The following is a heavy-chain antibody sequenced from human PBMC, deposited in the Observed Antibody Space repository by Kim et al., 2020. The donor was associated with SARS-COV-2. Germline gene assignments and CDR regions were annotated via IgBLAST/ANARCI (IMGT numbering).Heavy chain of an antibody. J-gene: IGHJ5*02. Sequence: GGSLRLSCAASGFTFSSYAMSWVRQAPGKGLEWVSAISGSGGSTYYADSVKGRFTISRDNSKNTLYLQMNSLRAEDTAVYYCAKYSAYVLLWFDESNWFDPWGQGTLVTVSS. CDR2: ISGSGGST. CDR3: AKYSAYVLLWFDESNWFDP. D-gene: IGHD3-10*01. V-gene: IGHV3-23*01. CDR1: GFTFSSYA.